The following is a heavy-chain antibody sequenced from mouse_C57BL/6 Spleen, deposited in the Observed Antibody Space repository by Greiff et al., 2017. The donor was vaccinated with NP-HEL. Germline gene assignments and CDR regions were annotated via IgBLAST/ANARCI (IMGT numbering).Heavy chain of an antibody. CDR2: INPSTGGT. D-gene: IGHD1-1*02. CDR1: GYSFTGYY. V-gene: IGHV1-42*01. CDR3: ARDGDMAYFDY. J-gene: IGHJ2*01. Sequence: VQLQQSGPELVKPGASVKISCKASGYSFTGYYMNWVKQSPEKSLEWIGEINPSTGGTTYNQKFKAQATLTVDKSSSTAYMQLKSLTSEDSAVYYCARDGDMAYFDYWGKGTTLTVSS.